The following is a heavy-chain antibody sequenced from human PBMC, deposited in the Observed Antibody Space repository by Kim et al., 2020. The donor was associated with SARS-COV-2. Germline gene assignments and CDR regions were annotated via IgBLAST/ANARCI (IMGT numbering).Heavy chain of an antibody. Sequence: SETLSRTCAVYGGSFSGYYWSWIRQPPGKGLEWIGEINHSGSTNYNPSLKSRVTISVDTSKNQFSLKLSSVTAADTAVYYCARGPYYGSGSYYKRNWFDPWGQGTLVTFSS. V-gene: IGHV4-34*01. CDR3: ARGPYYGSGSYYKRNWFDP. CDR1: GGSFSGYY. CDR2: INHSGST. J-gene: IGHJ5*02. D-gene: IGHD3-10*01.